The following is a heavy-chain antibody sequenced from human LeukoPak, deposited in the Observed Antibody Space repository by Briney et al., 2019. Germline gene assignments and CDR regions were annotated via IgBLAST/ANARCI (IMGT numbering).Heavy chain of an antibody. J-gene: IGHJ6*02. Sequence: GESLTLSCAASGFTFSNAWMSWVRQAPGKELEWVGRINSKHDGGTTEYAAPVKGRFTISRDDSKDTLYLQMNSLKTADTAVYYCTTEVPFGELFRGSRLYYYGMDVWGQGTTVTVSS. CDR2: INSKHDGGTT. D-gene: IGHD3-10*01. V-gene: IGHV3-15*01. CDR1: GFTFSNAW. CDR3: TTEVPFGELFRGSRLYYYGMDV.